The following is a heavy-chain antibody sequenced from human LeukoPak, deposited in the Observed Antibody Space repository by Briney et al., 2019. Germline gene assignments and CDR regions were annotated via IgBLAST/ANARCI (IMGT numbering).Heavy chain of an antibody. D-gene: IGHD5-18*01. CDR2: IYHSGST. CDR3: ARDWGTPMAHTDH. Sequence: PSETLSLTCAVSGGSISSGGYSWSWIQQPPGKGLEWIGYIYHSGSTYYNPSPKSRVTISVDRSKNQFSLRLSSVTAADTAVYYCARDWGTPMAHTDHWGQGTLVTVSS. CDR1: GGSISSGGYS. J-gene: IGHJ5*02. V-gene: IGHV4-30-2*01.